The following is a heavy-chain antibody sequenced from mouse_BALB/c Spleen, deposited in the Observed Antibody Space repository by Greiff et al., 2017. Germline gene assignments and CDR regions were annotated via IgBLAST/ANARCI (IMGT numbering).Heavy chain of an antibody. J-gene: IGHJ2*01. Sequence: QVQLQQPGAELVKPGASVKLSCKASGYTFTSYWMHWVKQRPGQGLEWIGEINPSNGRTNYNEKFKSKATLTVDKSSSTAYMQLSSLTSEDSAVYYCAPANWDVDDWGQGTTLTVSS. CDR2: INPSNGRT. V-gene: IGHV1S81*02. CDR1: GYTFTSYW. D-gene: IGHD4-1*01. CDR3: APANWDVDD.